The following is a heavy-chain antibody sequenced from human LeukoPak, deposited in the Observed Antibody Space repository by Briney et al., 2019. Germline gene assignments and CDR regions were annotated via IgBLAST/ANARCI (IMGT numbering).Heavy chain of an antibody. CDR1: GGSVTSYY. J-gene: IGHJ5*02. CDR2: VYYSGTT. V-gene: IGHV4-59*02. CDR3: ARGRYNWFDP. Sequence: SSETLSLTCSVSGGSVTSYYWSWIRQPPGKGLEWIGYVYYSGTTNYNPSVKSRVTISVDTSKNQFSLKLSSVTAADTAVYYCARGRYNWFDPWGQGTLVTVSS.